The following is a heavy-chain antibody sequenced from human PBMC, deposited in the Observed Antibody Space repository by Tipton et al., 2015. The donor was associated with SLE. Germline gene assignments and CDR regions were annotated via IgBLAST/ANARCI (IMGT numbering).Heavy chain of an antibody. V-gene: IGHV3-9*01. D-gene: IGHD3-22*01. J-gene: IGHJ4*02. CDR2: ISWNGGNI. CDR3: ARGPMTLMVVVTLDY. CDR1: GFTFDDYA. Sequence: SLRLSCTASGFTFDDYAMHWVRQAPGKGLEWVSGISWNGGNIGYADSVKGRFTISRDNAKNSLFLQMNSLRAEDTATYFCARGPMTLMVVVTLDYWGQGTLVTVSS.